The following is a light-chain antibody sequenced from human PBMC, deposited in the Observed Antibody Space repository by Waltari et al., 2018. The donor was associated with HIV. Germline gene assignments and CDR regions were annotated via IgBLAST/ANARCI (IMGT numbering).Light chain of an antibody. V-gene: IGKV3-20*01. CDR1: QSVSSDY. CDR2: GAS. J-gene: IGKJ4*01. CDR3: QQYGSSPLT. Sequence: ENVLTQSPGTLSLSPGDTATLSCRASQSVSSDYLAWYQRKPGQTPRLLIYGASSRATGISDRFSGSGSGTNFTLTIIRLQPEDFAVYYCQQYGSSPLTFGGGTKVETK.